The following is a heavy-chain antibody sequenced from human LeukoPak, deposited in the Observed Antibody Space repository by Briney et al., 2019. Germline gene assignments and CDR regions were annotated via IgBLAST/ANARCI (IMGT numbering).Heavy chain of an antibody. CDR2: ISGDGSRT. D-gene: IGHD7-27*01. J-gene: IGHJ4*02. CDR1: GFTFSSNW. V-gene: IGHV3-74*01. CDR3: ARPLGPSVDFDF. Sequence: GGSLSLPCAASGFTFSSNWVHWVRQAPGKGLVWVSRISGDGSRTDYADSVKGRFTISRDNRKNTLYLQMNSLRAEDTAVYYCARPLGPSVDFDFWAQGTLVTVSS.